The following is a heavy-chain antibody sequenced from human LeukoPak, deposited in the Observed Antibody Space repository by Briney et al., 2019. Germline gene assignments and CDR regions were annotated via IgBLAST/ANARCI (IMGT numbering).Heavy chain of an antibody. CDR2: IIPIFGTA. J-gene: IGHJ6*03. Sequence: GASVKVSCKASGGTFSSYAISWVRQAPGQGLEWMGGIIPIFGTANYAQKFQGRVTITTDESTSTAYMELSSLRSEDTAVYYCASGTFYDSSGGDYYYYMDVWGKGTTVTVSS. D-gene: IGHD3-22*01. V-gene: IGHV1-69*05. CDR1: GGTFSSYA. CDR3: ASGTFYDSSGGDYYYYMDV.